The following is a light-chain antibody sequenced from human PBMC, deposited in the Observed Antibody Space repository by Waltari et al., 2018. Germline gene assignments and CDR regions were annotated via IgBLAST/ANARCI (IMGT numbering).Light chain of an antibody. CDR2: KAS. Sequence: DIQMTQSPSTLSASVGDRLTITCRASQSIRSWLAWYQQKPGKAPKLLIYKASSLESWVPSRFSGSGSATEFTLTISSLQPDDCATYYCQQYNSYSRTFGQGTKVEIK. J-gene: IGKJ1*01. V-gene: IGKV1-5*03. CDR3: QQYNSYSRT. CDR1: QSIRSW.